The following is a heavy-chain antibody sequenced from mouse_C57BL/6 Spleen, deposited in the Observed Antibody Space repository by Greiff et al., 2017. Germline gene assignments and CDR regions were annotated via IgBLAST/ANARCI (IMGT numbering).Heavy chain of an antibody. J-gene: IGHJ4*01. CDR1: GYAFTNYL. CDR2: INPGSGGT. Sequence: LVESGAELVRPGTSVKVSCKASGYAFTNYLIEWVKQRPGQGLEWIGVINPGSGGTNYNEKFKGKATLTADKSSSTAYMQLSSLTSEDSAVYFCARGRDYAMDYWGQGTSVTVSS. CDR3: ARGRDYAMDY. V-gene: IGHV1-54*01.